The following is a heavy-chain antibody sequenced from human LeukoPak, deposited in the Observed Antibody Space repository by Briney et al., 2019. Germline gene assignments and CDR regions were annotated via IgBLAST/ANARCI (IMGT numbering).Heavy chain of an antibody. CDR3: ARALQPRIVGATGALDY. CDR2: INHSGST. D-gene: IGHD1-26*01. J-gene: IGHJ4*02. V-gene: IGHV4-34*01. CDR1: GGSFSGYY. Sequence: SETLSLTCAVYGGSFSGYYWSWIRQPPGKGLEWIGEINHSGSTNYNPSLKSRVTISVDTSKNQFSLKLSSVTAADTAVYYCARALQPRIVGATGALDYWGQGTLVTVSS.